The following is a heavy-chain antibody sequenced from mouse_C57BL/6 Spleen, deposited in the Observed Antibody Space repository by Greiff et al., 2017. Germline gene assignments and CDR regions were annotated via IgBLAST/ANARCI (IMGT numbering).Heavy chain of an antibody. D-gene: IGHD2-1*01. Sequence: QVHVKQSGAELVKPGASVKISCKASGYAFSSYWMNWVKQRPGQGLEWIGQIYPGDGDTNYNGKFKGKATLTADKSSSTAYMQLSSLTSEDSAVYFCARCGNYFFDYWGKGTTLTVSS. CDR2: IYPGDGDT. CDR1: GYAFSSYW. J-gene: IGHJ2*01. V-gene: IGHV1-80*01. CDR3: ARCGNYFFDY.